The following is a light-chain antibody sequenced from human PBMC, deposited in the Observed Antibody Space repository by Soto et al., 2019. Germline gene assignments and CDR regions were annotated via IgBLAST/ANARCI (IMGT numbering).Light chain of an antibody. CDR1: QSVGSS. CDR3: QQRSNWPPIS. Sequence: EIFLTQSPATLSLSPGERAALSCRASQSVGSSLAWYQQRPGQAPRLLLYDASDRATGIPARFSGSGSGTDFTLTISSLEPEDFAIYYCQQRSNWPPISFGQGTKLEIK. J-gene: IGKJ2*01. CDR2: DAS. V-gene: IGKV3-11*01.